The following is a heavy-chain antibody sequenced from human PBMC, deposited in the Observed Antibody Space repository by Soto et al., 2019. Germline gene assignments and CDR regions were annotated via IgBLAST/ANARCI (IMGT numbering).Heavy chain of an antibody. J-gene: IGHJ6*02. CDR3: ARELECGGDCYYYYGMDV. CDR2: IVPIFGTA. Sequence: QVQLVQSGAEVKKPGSSVKVSCKASGGTFSSYAISWVRQAPGQGLEWMGGIVPIFGTANYAQKFQGRVTITADASTSTAYMELRSLRSEDTAVYYCARELECGGDCYYYYGMDVWGQGTTVTVSS. D-gene: IGHD2-21*02. V-gene: IGHV1-69*01. CDR1: GGTFSSYA.